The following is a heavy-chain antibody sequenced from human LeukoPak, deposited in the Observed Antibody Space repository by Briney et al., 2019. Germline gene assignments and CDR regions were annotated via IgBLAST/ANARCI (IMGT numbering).Heavy chain of an antibody. CDR2: ISSSSSYI. J-gene: IGHJ4*02. D-gene: IGHD3-9*01. V-gene: IGHV3-21*01. Sequence: GGSLRLSCAASGFTFSSYWMHWVRHAPGKGLEWVSSISSSSSYIYYADSVKGRFTISRDNAKNSLYLQMNSLRAEDTAVYYCARGANYDILTGYYPLDYWGQGTLVTVSS. CDR3: ARGANYDILTGYYPLDY. CDR1: GFTFSSYW.